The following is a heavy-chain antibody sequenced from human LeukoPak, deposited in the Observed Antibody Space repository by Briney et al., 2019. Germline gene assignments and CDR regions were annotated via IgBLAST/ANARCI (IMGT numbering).Heavy chain of an antibody. CDR3: ATPPRGITDVDY. V-gene: IGHV3-23*01. CDR2: ISGSGGSKT. D-gene: IGHD3-10*01. CDR1: GFTFSTYA. Sequence: GGSLRLSCAASGFTFSTYAMSWVRQAPGKGLEWVSGISGSGGSKTYYADSVKGRFTISRDNSKNTLYLQMNSLRAEDTAVYYCATPPRGITDVDYWGQGTLVTVSS. J-gene: IGHJ4*02.